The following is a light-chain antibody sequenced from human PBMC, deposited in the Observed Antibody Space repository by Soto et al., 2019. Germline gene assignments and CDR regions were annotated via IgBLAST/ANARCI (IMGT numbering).Light chain of an antibody. J-gene: IGLJ2*01. CDR1: SSDVGNYNY. V-gene: IGLV2-14*01. CDR2: DVS. CDR3: SSFVSSSALVV. Sequence: QSVLTQPASVSGSPGQSITISCTGTSSDVGNYNYVSWYQQHPGKAPKLMIYDVSNRPSGVSDRFSGSKSGNTASLTISGLPAEDGAGYYCSSFVSSSALVVFGGGTKLTVL.